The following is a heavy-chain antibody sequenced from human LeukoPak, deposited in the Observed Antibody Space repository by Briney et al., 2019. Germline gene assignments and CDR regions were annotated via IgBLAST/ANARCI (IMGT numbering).Heavy chain of an antibody. CDR3: ARDGPEDDFWSGPYPPYFDY. CDR1: GFTLSSYW. D-gene: IGHD3-3*01. J-gene: IGHJ4*02. Sequence: GVSVRLFCAAWGFTLSSYWMSGVRQAPGKGREGVADIKQEGSEKYYVDSVKGRFTIYRDNAKKSLYLETDSLRAEDTAVYYCARDGPEDDFWSGPYPPYFDYWGQGTLVTVSS. CDR2: IKQEGSEK. V-gene: IGHV3-7*01.